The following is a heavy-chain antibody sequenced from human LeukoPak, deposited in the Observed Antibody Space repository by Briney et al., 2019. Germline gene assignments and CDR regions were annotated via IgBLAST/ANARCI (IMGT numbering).Heavy chain of an antibody. J-gene: IGHJ6*02. CDR2: IIPIFGTA. D-gene: IGHD4-17*01. V-gene: IGHV1-69*13. CDR1: GGTFSSYA. Sequence: SVKVSCKASGGTFSSYAISWVRQAPGQGLEWMGGIIPIFGTANYAQKFQGRVTIIADESTSTAYMELSSLRSEDTAVYYCAIHYGDYVGYYYYGMDVWGQGTTVTVSS. CDR3: AIHYGDYVGYYYYGMDV.